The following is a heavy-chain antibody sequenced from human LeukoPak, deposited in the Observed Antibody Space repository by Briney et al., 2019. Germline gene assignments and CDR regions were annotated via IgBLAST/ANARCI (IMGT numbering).Heavy chain of an antibody. D-gene: IGHD2-8*02. Sequence: PGESLRLSCAASGFSFTTYWMSWVRQAPGKGLEWVANINQDGTEKYYVDSVKGRFTISRDNSKNTLYLQMNSLRAEDTAVYYCASSLVDYGDYWGQGTLVTVSS. CDR3: ASSLVDYGDY. CDR1: GFSFTTYW. V-gene: IGHV3-7*03. J-gene: IGHJ4*02. CDR2: INQDGTEK.